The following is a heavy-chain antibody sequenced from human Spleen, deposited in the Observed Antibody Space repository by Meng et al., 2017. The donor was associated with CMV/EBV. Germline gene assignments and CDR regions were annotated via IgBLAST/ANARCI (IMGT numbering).Heavy chain of an antibody. V-gene: IGHV3-23*01. CDR3: AKDRAYYDSSEKDY. D-gene: IGHD3-22*01. Sequence: LSFTCAASGFTFSSYSMNWVRRAPGKGLEFVSGISGSGGSTDYADSVKGRFTMSRDNSKNTLYLQMNTLRVEDTAVYYCAKDRAYYDSSEKDYWGQGTLVTVSS. CDR1: GFTFSSYS. CDR2: ISGSGGST. J-gene: IGHJ4*02.